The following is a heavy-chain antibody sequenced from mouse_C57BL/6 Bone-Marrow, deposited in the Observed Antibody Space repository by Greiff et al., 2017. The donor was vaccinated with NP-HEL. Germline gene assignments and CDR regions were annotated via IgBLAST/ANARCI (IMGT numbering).Heavy chain of an antibody. Sequence: VQLQQSGAELVKPGASVKLSCTASGFNIKDYYMHWVKQRPEQGLEWIGRIDPEDGETKYAPKFQGKATITADTSSNTAYLQLSSLTSEDTAVYYCAGNYDGYYLYWYFDVWGTGTTVTVSS. V-gene: IGHV14-2*01. D-gene: IGHD2-3*01. CDR3: AGNYDGYYLYWYFDV. CDR2: IDPEDGET. J-gene: IGHJ1*03. CDR1: GFNIKDYY.